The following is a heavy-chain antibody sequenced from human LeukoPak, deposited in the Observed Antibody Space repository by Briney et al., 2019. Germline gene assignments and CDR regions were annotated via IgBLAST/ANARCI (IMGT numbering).Heavy chain of an antibody. J-gene: IGHJ4*02. CDR2: INAGNGNT. CDR3: ARREITGRRAETLSFDY. D-gene: IGHD1-20*01. V-gene: IGHV1-3*01. Sequence: ASVKVSCKASGYTFTSYAMHWVRQAPGQRLEWMGWINAGNGNTKYSQKFQGRVTITRDTSASTAYMELSSLRSEDTAVYYCARREITGRRAETLSFDYWGQGTLVTVSS. CDR1: GYTFTSYA.